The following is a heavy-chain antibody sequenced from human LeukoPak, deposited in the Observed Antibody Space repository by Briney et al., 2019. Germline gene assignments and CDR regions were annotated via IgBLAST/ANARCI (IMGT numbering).Heavy chain of an antibody. Sequence: ASVKVSCRASGYTFTSYGISWVRQAPGQGLEWMGWISAYNGNTNYAQKLQGRVTMTTDTSTSTAYMELRSLRSDDTAVYYCARGNYYDSSGYLDYWGQGTLVTVSS. CDR2: ISAYNGNT. CDR1: GYTFTSYG. D-gene: IGHD3-22*01. CDR3: ARGNYYDSSGYLDY. V-gene: IGHV1-18*01. J-gene: IGHJ4*02.